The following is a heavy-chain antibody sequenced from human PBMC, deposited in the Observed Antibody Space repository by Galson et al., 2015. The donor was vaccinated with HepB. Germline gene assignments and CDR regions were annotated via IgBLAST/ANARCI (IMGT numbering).Heavy chain of an antibody. D-gene: IGHD2-2*01. CDR2: IKQDGSEK. CDR1: GFTFSHYW. V-gene: IGHV3-7*01. J-gene: IGHJ4*02. CDR3: ASCIVVVAAAKDPFDY. Sequence: SLRLSCAASGFTFSHYWMSWVRQAPGKGLEWVANIKQDGSEKYYVDSVKGRFTISRDNAKNSLYLQVNSLRVEDTAVYYCASCIVVVAAAKDPFDYWGQGTLVTVSS.